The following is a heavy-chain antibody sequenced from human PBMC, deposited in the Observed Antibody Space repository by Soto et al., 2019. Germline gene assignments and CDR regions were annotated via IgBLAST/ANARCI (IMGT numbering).Heavy chain of an antibody. CDR2: IRSKAYGGTT. CDR3: TRAEGYCSSTSCYEPDY. Sequence: GGSLRLSCTASGFTFGDYAMSWFRQAPGKGLEWVGFIRSKAYGGTTEYAASVKGRFTISRDDSKSIAYLQMNSLKTEDTAVYYCTRAEGYCSSTSCYEPDYWGQGTLVTVSS. V-gene: IGHV3-49*03. J-gene: IGHJ4*02. CDR1: GFTFGDYA. D-gene: IGHD2-2*01.